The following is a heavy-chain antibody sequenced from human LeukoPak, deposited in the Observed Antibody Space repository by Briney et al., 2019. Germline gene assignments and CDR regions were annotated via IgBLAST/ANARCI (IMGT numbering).Heavy chain of an antibody. J-gene: IGHJ3*02. CDR3: ARLTILEVLDI. Sequence: ASVKVSCKASGYTFTSYYMHWVRQAPGQGLEWMGIINPSGGSTSYAQKFQGRVTMTRDTSASTAYMELSSLRSEDTAVYYCARLTILEVLDIWGQGTMVTVSS. V-gene: IGHV1-46*01. CDR1: GYTFTSYY. CDR2: INPSGGST. D-gene: IGHD3-9*01.